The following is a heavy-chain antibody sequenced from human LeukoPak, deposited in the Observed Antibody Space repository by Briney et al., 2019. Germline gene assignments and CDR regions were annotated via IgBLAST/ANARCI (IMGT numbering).Heavy chain of an antibody. CDR1: GGSISSYY. V-gene: IGHV4-4*07. D-gene: IGHD3-9*01. CDR3: ARGYHYDILTGNGMDV. CDR2: IYTSGST. Sequence: PSETLSLTCTVSGGSISSYYWSWIRQPAGKGLEWIGRIYTSGSTSYNPSLKSRVTISVDTSKNQFSLKLSSVTAADTAVYYCARGYHYDILTGNGMDVWGQGTTVTVSS. J-gene: IGHJ6*02.